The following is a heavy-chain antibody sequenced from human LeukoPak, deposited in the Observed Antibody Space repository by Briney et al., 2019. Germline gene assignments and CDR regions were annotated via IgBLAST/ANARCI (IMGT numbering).Heavy chain of an antibody. CDR2: INPNSGGT. V-gene: IGHV1-2*06. Sequence: ASVRVSCKASGYTFTGYYMHWVRQAPGQGLEWMGRINPNSGGTNYARKFQGRVTMARDTSISTAYMELSRLRSDDTAVYYCATTYGSGSYYKYFDYWGQGTLVTVSS. D-gene: IGHD3-10*01. J-gene: IGHJ4*02. CDR3: ATTYGSGSYYKYFDY. CDR1: GYTFTGYY.